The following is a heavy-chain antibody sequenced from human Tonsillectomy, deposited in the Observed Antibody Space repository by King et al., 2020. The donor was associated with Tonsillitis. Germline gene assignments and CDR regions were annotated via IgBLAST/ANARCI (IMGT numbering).Heavy chain of an antibody. CDR3: ARGVAAAVKF. CDR1: GGSISSYF. D-gene: IGHD6-13*01. CDR2: IDYRGST. Sequence: VQLQESGPGLVKPSETLSLTCSVSGGSISSYFWHWFRQPPGRRLEWIGYIDYRGSTNYNPSLKSRLTISVDTSSNQFSLQLSSATAADTAVYYCARGVAAAVKFWGQGTLVTVSS. V-gene: IGHV4-59*01. J-gene: IGHJ4*02.